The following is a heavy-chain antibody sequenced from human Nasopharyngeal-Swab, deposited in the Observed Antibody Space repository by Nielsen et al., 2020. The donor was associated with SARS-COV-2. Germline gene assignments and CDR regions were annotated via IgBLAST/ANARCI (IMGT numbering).Heavy chain of an antibody. CDR1: GFTFSSYW. CDR3: ARTYYDFWSGYLEEYFQH. V-gene: IGHV3-7*01. D-gene: IGHD3-3*01. CDR2: IKQDGSEK. Sequence: GESLKISCAASGFTFSSYWMSWVRQAPGKGREGVANIKQDGSEKYYEDSVKGRFTISRDNAKNSLYLQMNSLRAEDTAVYYCARTYYDFWSGYLEEYFQHWGQGTLVTVSS. J-gene: IGHJ1*01.